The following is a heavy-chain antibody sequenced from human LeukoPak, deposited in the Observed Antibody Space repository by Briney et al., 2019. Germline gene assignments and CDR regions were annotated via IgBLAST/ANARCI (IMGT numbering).Heavy chain of an antibody. J-gene: IGHJ4*02. D-gene: IGHD4-11*01. V-gene: IGHV1-2*02. CDR3: ARWVSYSNYYFDY. Sequence: GASAKVSCKASGYTFTGYYMHWVRQAPGQGLEWMGWINPNSGGTNYAQKFQGRVTMTRDTSISTAYMELSRLRSDDTAVYYCARWVSYSNYYFDYWGQGTLVTVSS. CDR2: INPNSGGT. CDR1: GYTFTGYY.